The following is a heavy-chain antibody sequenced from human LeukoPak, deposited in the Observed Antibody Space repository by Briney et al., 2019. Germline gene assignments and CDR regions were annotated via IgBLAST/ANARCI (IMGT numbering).Heavy chain of an antibody. Sequence: ASVKVSCKASGYTFTSYYMHWVRQPPAKGLEGMGIINPSGGSTSYAQKFQGRVTMTRDTSTSTVYMELSSLRSEDTAVYYCATLTGTDLNMDVWGKGTTVTVSS. CDR1: GYTFTSYY. J-gene: IGHJ6*03. V-gene: IGHV1-46*01. CDR3: ATLTGTDLNMDV. D-gene: IGHD3-9*01. CDR2: INPSGGST.